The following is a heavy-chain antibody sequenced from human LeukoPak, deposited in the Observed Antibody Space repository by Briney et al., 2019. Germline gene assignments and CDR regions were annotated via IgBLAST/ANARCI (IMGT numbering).Heavy chain of an antibody. CDR3: AKAVGYSYGLMGP. CDR2: ISGSGGST. J-gene: IGHJ5*02. V-gene: IGHV3-23*01. D-gene: IGHD5-18*01. CDR1: GFTFSSYA. Sequence: GGSLRLSCAASGFTFSSYAMSWVRQPPGKGLEWVSAISGSGGSTYYADSVKGRFTISRDNSKNTLYLQMSSLRAEDTAVYYCAKAVGYSYGLMGPWGQGTLVTVSS.